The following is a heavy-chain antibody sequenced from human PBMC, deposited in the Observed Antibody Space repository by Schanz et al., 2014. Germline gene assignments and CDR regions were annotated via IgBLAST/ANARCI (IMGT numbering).Heavy chain of an antibody. CDR3: ARDYAGFDC. J-gene: IGHJ4*02. CDR2: ISSSRSDI. V-gene: IGHV3-21*01. D-gene: IGHD3-16*01. Sequence: EVQLVESGGGLVKPGGSLRLSCAASGFTFSSYGMNWVRQAPGKGLEWVSYISSSRSDIYYVDSMKGRFTISRDNAKNALDVQTKDLCAEDTAVYYCARDYAGFDCWGQGTLVTVSS. CDR1: GFTFSSYG.